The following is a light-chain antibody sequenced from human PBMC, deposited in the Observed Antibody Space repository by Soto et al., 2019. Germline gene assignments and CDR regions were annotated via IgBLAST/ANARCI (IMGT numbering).Light chain of an antibody. Sequence: NVSKQPARTRSLYPGERATLSCRASPSVSSSYLAWYQQEPGQAPRLLIYGASSRATGIPDRFSGSGSGTDFTLTISSLQSEDSAVYYCQQYHNWPPITFGQGARLEIK. CDR2: GAS. V-gene: IGKV3-20*01. CDR1: PSVSSSY. CDR3: QQYHNWPPIT. J-gene: IGKJ5*01.